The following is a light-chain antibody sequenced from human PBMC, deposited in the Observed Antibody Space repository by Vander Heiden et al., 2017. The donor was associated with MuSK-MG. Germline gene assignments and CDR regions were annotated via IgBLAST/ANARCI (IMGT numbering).Light chain of an antibody. Sequence: EIVSTQSPGTLSLSPGDRATLSCRASQSVNTFLDWYQQRPGQAPRLLIYDASKRATGIPARFSGSGYGTDFTLTISSREPEDFAVYFCQQHSNWPPFTFGQGTQMETK. CDR2: DAS. CDR1: QSVNTF. J-gene: IGKJ5*01. V-gene: IGKV3-11*01. CDR3: QQHSNWPPFT.